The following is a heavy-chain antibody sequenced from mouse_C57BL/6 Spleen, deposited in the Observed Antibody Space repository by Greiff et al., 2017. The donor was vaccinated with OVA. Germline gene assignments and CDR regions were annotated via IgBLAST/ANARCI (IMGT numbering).Heavy chain of an antibody. CDR1: GYSITSGYY. J-gene: IGHJ4*01. Sequence: EVQLVESGPGLVKPSQSLSLTCSVTGYSITSGYYWNWIRQFPGNKLEWMGYISYDGSNNYNPSLKNRISITRDTSKNQFFLKLNSVTTEDTATYYCARAERVTPYYAMDYWGQGTSVTVSS. CDR2: ISYDGSN. D-gene: IGHD2-2*01. V-gene: IGHV3-6*01. CDR3: ARAERVTPYYAMDY.